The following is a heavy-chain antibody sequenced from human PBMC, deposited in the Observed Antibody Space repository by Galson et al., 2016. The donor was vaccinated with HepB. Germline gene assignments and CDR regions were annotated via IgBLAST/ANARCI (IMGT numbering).Heavy chain of an antibody. V-gene: IGHV1-18*01. Sequence: SVKVSCKASGYTFSNYGLSWVRQAPGQGLEWMGWISGDNAKTNYGQKLQGRVTLTTDTSTSTAYMELRNLRSDDTAIYYCARVGIVVIPPAGDVVAGTEDYWGQGTLVIVSS. J-gene: IGHJ4*02. CDR1: GYTFSNYG. CDR2: ISGDNAKT. CDR3: ARVGIVVIPPAGDVVAGTEDY. D-gene: IGHD2-2*01.